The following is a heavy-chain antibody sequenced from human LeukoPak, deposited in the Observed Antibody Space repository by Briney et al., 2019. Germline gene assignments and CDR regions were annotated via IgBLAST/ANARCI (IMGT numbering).Heavy chain of an antibody. CDR1: GYSFTSYW. V-gene: IGHV5-51*01. Sequence: GESLKISCKGSGYSFTSYWIGWVRQMPGKGLEWMGIIYPGDSDTRYSPSFQGQVTISADKSISTAYLQWSSLKASDTAMCYCARLHFPHYYDSSGYLGYFDYWGQGTLVTVSS. J-gene: IGHJ4*02. D-gene: IGHD3-22*01. CDR2: IYPGDSDT. CDR3: ARLHFPHYYDSSGYLGYFDY.